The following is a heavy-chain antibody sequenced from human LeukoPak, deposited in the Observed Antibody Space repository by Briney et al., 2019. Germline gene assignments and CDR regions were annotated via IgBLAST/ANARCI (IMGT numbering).Heavy chain of an antibody. V-gene: IGHV3-48*04. CDR3: ARGASVVAGNDNAFDI. Sequence: GGSLRLSCAASGFTFSSYSMNWVRQAPGKGLEWVSYSSSSSSTIYYADSVKGRFTISRDNAKKSLYLQMNSLRADDTAVYYCARGASVVAGNDNAFDIWGQGTMVTVSS. D-gene: IGHD6-19*01. CDR2: SSSSSSTI. J-gene: IGHJ3*02. CDR1: GFTFSSYS.